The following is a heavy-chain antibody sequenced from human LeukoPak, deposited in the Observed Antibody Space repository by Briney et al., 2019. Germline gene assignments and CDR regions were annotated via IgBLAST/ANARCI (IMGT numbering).Heavy chain of an antibody. CDR3: ARDSRVYDFWSGYHDAFDI. J-gene: IGHJ3*02. CDR2: IYSGGST. CDR1: GFTVSSNY. D-gene: IGHD3-3*01. V-gene: IGHV3-53*01. Sequence: GGSLRLSCAASGFTVSSNYMSWVRQARGKGLEWVSVIYSGGSTYYADSVKGRFNISRDNSKNTLYLQMNSLRAEDTAVYYCARDSRVYDFWSGYHDAFDIWGQGTMVTVSS.